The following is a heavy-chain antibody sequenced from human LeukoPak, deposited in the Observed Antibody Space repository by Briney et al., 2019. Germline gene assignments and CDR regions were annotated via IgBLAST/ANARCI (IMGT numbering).Heavy chain of an antibody. V-gene: IGHV4-34*01. CDR2: INHSGST. Sequence: SETLSLTCAVYGGSFSGYYWSWIRQPPGKGLEWIGEINHSGSTNYNPSLKSRVTISVDTSKNQFSLKLSSVTAADTAVYYCARGGDDSSSWYRVLNYYMDVWGKGTTVTVSS. CDR1: GGSFSGYY. D-gene: IGHD6-13*01. J-gene: IGHJ6*03. CDR3: ARGGDDSSSWYRVLNYYMDV.